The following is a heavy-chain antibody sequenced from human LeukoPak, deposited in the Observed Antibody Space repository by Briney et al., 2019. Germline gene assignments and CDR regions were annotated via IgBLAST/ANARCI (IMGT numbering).Heavy chain of an antibody. CDR3: ARRRGSIRSGYFDY. CDR1: GGTFSSYA. J-gene: IGHJ4*02. V-gene: IGHV1-69*13. CDR2: IIPIFGTA. Sequence: SVKVSCKASGGTFSSYAISWVRQAPGQGLEWMGGIIPIFGTANYAQKFQGRVTITADESTSTAYMELSSLRSEDTTVYYCARRRGSIRSGYFDYWGQGTLVTVSS. D-gene: IGHD3-10*01.